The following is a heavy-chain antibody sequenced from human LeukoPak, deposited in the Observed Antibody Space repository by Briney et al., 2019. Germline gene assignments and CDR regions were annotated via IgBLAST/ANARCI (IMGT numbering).Heavy chain of an antibody. J-gene: IGHJ4*02. CDR2: IYHSGST. Sequence: SETLSLTCTVSAYSITSGYYWGWMRQPPGKGLEWIGSIYHSGSTYYNPSLKSRVTISVDTSKNQFSLKLSSVTAADTAVYYCARFLEWSPFDYWGQATLVTVSS. D-gene: IGHD3-3*01. CDR3: ARFLEWSPFDY. CDR1: AYSITSGYY. V-gene: IGHV4-38-2*02.